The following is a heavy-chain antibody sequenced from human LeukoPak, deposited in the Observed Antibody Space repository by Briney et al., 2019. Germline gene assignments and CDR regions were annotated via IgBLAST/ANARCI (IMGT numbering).Heavy chain of an antibody. Sequence: SETLSLTCTVSGGSISSYYWSWIRQPPGKGLEWIGYIFFSGSTNYNPSLKSRVTISVDTSKNQFSLKLSSVTAADTAVYYCARLSYHSWFAPWGQGTLVTVSS. CDR2: IFFSGST. CDR3: ARLSYHSWFAP. J-gene: IGHJ5*02. V-gene: IGHV4-59*08. D-gene: IGHD5/OR15-5a*01. CDR1: GGSISSYY.